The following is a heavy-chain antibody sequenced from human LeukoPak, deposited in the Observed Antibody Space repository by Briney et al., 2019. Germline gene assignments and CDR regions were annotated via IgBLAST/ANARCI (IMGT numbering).Heavy chain of an antibody. CDR3: ARDLRQGGYYYNWFDP. J-gene: IGHJ5*02. V-gene: IGHV1-18*01. CDR2: ISAYNGNT. D-gene: IGHD3-22*01. Sequence: ASVKVSCKASGYTFTSYGISWVRQAPGQGREWMGWISAYNGNTNYAQKLQGRVTMTTDTSTSTAYMELRSLRSDDTAVYYCARDLRQGGYYYNWFDPWGQGTLVTVSS. CDR1: GYTFTSYG.